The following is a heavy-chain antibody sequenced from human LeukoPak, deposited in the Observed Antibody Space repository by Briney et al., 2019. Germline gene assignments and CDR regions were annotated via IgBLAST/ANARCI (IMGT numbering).Heavy chain of an antibody. D-gene: IGHD3-16*01. V-gene: IGHV4-4*07. CDR1: GGSISTYC. CDR3: ARDEKAGDTHGYAPRFDC. CDR2: ICTSEST. J-gene: IGHJ4*02. Sequence: SETLSLTCTVSGGSISTYCWSWIRQPAGKGLEWVGRICTSESTNYNPSLTSRVTMSVDTSKNQFSLRLSSVTAADTAVYYCARDEKAGDTHGYAPRFDCWGQGTLVTVSS.